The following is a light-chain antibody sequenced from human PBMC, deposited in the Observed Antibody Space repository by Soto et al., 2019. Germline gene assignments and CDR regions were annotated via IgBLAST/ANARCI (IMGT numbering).Light chain of an antibody. CDR1: QSVSSY. V-gene: IGKV3-11*01. J-gene: IGKJ4*01. CDR3: QQRSTWPLT. CDR2: YAS. Sequence: EMVLTQSPATRALSPGERATLSFRASQSVSSYLAWYEQKPGQAPRLLIYYASNRATGIPARFSGSESGTDFTLTISSLEHEDFAVYYCQQRSTWPLTFGGGTKVQI.